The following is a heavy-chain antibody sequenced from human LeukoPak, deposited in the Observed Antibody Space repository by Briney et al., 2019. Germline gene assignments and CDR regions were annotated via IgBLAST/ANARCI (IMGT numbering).Heavy chain of an antibody. CDR3: ARAPHYDILTGYYWNAFDI. D-gene: IGHD3-9*01. CDR1: GGSISSYY. Sequence: SETLSLTCTVSGGSISSYYWSWIRQPPGKGLEWIGYIYYSGSTNYNPSLKSRVTISVDTSKNQFSLKLSSVTAADTAVYYCARAPHYDILTGYYWNAFDIWGQGTMVTVSS. J-gene: IGHJ3*02. V-gene: IGHV4-59*01. CDR2: IYYSGST.